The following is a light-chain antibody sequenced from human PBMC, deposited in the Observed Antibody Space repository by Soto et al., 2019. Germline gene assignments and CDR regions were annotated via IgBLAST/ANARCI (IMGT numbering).Light chain of an antibody. CDR1: QTVTRS. Sequence: VLPQSPSTLSLSPGERASLSCRTSQTVTRSLAWYQHTPGQAPRLLIYDTSNRATGVPARFSGSGSGTDFTLTISSLEPEDFAVYYCHQRSDWPRTFGQRTKVDI. J-gene: IGKJ1*01. V-gene: IGKV3-11*01. CDR3: HQRSDWPRT. CDR2: DTS.